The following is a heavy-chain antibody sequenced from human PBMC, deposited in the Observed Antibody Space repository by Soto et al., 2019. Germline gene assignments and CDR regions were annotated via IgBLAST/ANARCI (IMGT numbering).Heavy chain of an antibody. Sequence: QVQLQESGPGLVKPSGTLSLTCAVSSGSISSSNWWSWVRQPPGKGLEWIGEIYHSGSTNYNPSLRSRVTLSVDKSKNQFSLKLSSVTAADTAVYYCARASRYGDYVAPPYYYYYYYMDVWGKGTTVTVSS. CDR2: IYHSGST. D-gene: IGHD4-17*01. CDR1: SGSISSSNW. CDR3: ARASRYGDYVAPPYYYYYYYMDV. V-gene: IGHV4-4*02. J-gene: IGHJ6*03.